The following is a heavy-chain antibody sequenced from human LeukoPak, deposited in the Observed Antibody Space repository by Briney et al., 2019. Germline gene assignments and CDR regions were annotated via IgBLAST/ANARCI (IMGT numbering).Heavy chain of an antibody. D-gene: IGHD6-19*01. CDR3: TAGAQWLAR. J-gene: IGHJ4*02. CDR2: IRSKAYGGTT. CDR1: GFTFGDYA. V-gene: IGHV3-49*04. Sequence: GGSLRLSCTASGFTFGDYAMSWVRQAPGKGLEWVGFIRSKAYGGTTEYAASVKGRFTISRDDSKSIAYLQMNSLKTEDTAVYYCTAGAQWLARWGQGTLVTVSP.